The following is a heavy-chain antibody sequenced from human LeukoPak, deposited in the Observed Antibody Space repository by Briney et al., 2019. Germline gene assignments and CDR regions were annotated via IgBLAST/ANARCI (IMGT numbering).Heavy chain of an antibody. CDR2: MNPNSGNT. D-gene: IGHD3-22*01. Sequence: ASVKVSCKASGYTFTSYDINWVRQATGQGLEWMGWMNPNSGNTGYAQKFQGRVTMARNTSISTAYMELRSLRSDDTAVYYCARDEEDHYDSSGPRPRGFDYWGQGTLVTVSS. CDR3: ARDEEDHYDSSGPRPRGFDY. J-gene: IGHJ4*02. V-gene: IGHV1-8*01. CDR1: GYTFTSYD.